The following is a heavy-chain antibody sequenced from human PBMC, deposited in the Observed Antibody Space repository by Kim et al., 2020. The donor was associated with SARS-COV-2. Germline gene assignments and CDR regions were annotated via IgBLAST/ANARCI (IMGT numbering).Heavy chain of an antibody. J-gene: IGHJ4*02. Sequence: PCLKSRVTISVDTTKNQFSLKLSSVTAADTAVYYCARGVTTYYYGAGSGYWGQGTLVTVSS. V-gene: IGHV4-34*01. D-gene: IGHD3-10*01. CDR3: ARGVTTYYYGAGSGY.